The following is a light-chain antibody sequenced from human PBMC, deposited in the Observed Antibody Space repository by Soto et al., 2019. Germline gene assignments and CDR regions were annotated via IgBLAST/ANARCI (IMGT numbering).Light chain of an antibody. Sequence: SALTQPASVSGSPGRSITISCSGTSSDVGSYNHVAWYQQFPGKTPKLIIYEVTYRPSGVSHRFSASKSGNTASLTISGLQAEDEADYYCISYTGSSTSYVFGTGTKVTVL. CDR1: SSDVGSYNH. J-gene: IGLJ1*01. V-gene: IGLV2-14*01. CDR3: ISYTGSSTSYV. CDR2: EVT.